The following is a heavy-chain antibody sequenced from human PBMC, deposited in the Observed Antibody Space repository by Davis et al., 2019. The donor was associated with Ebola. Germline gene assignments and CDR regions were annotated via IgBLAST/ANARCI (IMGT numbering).Heavy chain of an antibody. J-gene: IGHJ6*03. Sequence: ASVKVSCKASGYTFTSYGISWVRQAPGQGLEWMGWISAYNGNTNYAQKLQGRVTMTTDTSTSTAYMELRSLRSDDTAVYYCARVTNEVYYYYYMDVWGKGTTVTVSS. CDR1: GYTFTSYG. V-gene: IGHV1-18*04. CDR2: ISAYNGNT. CDR3: ARVTNEVYYYYYMDV. D-gene: IGHD4-11*01.